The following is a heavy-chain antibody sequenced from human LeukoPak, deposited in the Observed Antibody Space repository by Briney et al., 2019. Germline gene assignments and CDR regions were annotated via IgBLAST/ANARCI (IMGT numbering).Heavy chain of an antibody. CDR1: GFTFDDYG. Sequence: AGGSLRLSCAASGFTFDDYGMSWVRQAPGKGLEWVSGINWNGGRTGYADSVKGRLTISRDNAKNSLYLQMNSLRAEDMALYYCAKGVGGDIYCSSTSCWYYFDYWGQGTLVTVSS. V-gene: IGHV3-20*04. CDR2: INWNGGRT. J-gene: IGHJ4*02. D-gene: IGHD2-2*01. CDR3: AKGVGGDIYCSSTSCWYYFDY.